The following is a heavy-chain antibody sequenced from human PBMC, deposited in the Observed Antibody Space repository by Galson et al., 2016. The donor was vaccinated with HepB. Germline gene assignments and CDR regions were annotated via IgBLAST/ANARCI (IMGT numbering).Heavy chain of an antibody. J-gene: IGHJ4*02. CDR1: GYSFTSYW. V-gene: IGHV5-51*01. CDR2: IYPGDSDT. Sequence: SGAEVKKPGESLKISCEGSGYSFTSYWIGWVRQMPGKGLEWMGTIYPGDSDTRYSPSSQGQVTISADKSISAAYLQWNSLKASDTAIYYCARRKNYAPDYWGQGTLVTVSS. D-gene: IGHD1-7*01. CDR3: ARRKNYAPDY.